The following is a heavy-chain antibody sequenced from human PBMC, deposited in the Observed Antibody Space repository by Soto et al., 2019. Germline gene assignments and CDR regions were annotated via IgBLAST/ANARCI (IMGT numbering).Heavy chain of an antibody. CDR3: ARLSYYDSSGYYGAGFFDY. Sequence: PGESLKISCKGSGYSFTSYWIGWVRQMPGKGLEWMGIIYPGDSDTRYSPSFQGQVTISADKSISTAYLQWSSLKASDTAMYYCARLSYYDSSGYYGAGFFDYWGQGTLVTVPQ. V-gene: IGHV5-51*01. CDR2: IYPGDSDT. CDR1: GYSFTSYW. D-gene: IGHD3-22*01. J-gene: IGHJ4*02.